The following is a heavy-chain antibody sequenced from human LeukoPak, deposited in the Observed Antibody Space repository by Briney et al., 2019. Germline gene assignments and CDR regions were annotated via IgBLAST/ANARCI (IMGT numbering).Heavy chain of an antibody. J-gene: IGHJ4*02. Sequence: ETLSLTCAVYGGSFSGYYWSWVRQASGKGLEWVSVISGNGGDTFYADSVKGRFTISRDNSKNTLYLQMNSLRAEDTAVYYCARRAGAYSHPYDYWGQGTLVTVSS. CDR1: GGSFSGYY. CDR3: ARRAGAYSHPYDY. D-gene: IGHD4/OR15-4a*01. V-gene: IGHV3-53*01. CDR2: ISGNGGDT.